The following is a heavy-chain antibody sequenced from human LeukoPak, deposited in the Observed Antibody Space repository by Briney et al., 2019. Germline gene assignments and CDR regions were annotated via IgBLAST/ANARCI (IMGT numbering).Heavy chain of an antibody. Sequence: SETLSLTCTVSGYSISSGYYWGCIRQPPGKGLEWIGRIYHTGDTNYNPSLQSRVTISVDTSKNQFSLKLSSVTAADTAMYYCARGGGDAGNSFDYWGQGILVTVSS. V-gene: IGHV4-38-2*02. CDR1: GYSISSGYY. CDR2: IYHTGDT. D-gene: IGHD3-10*01. CDR3: ARGGGDAGNSFDY. J-gene: IGHJ4*02.